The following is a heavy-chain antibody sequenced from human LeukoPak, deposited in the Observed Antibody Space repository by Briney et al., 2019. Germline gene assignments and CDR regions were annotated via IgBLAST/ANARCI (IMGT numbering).Heavy chain of an antibody. CDR1: GYTFTGYH. CDR2: INPSAVST. D-gene: IGHD1-14*01. V-gene: IGHV1-46*01. CDR3: ARGVGTYQTYFDY. Sequence: ASVKVSCKASGYTFTGYHMHWVRQAPGQGLEWMRIINPSAVSTNYAQKFLGRVTMTRDTSTSTVYMELSSLRSEDTAVYYCARGVGTYQTYFDYWGQGTLVTVSS. J-gene: IGHJ4*02.